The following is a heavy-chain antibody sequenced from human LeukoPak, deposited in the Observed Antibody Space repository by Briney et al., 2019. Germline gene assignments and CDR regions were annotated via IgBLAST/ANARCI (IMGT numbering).Heavy chain of an antibody. CDR3: ARDRPEHDYGDYAPAH. Sequence: ASVKVSCKASGYTFTGYCMHWVRQAPGQGLEWMGWISAYNGNTNYAQKLQGRVTMTTDTSTSTAYMELRSLRSEDTAVYYCARDRPEHDYGDYAPAHWGQGTLVTVSS. CDR2: ISAYNGNT. D-gene: IGHD4-17*01. V-gene: IGHV1-18*04. CDR1: GYTFTGYC. J-gene: IGHJ4*02.